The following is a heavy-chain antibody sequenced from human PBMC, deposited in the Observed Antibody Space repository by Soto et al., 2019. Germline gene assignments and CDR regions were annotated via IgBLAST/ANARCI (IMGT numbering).Heavy chain of an antibody. J-gene: IGHJ5*02. CDR1: GYSFTSYW. D-gene: IGHD3-3*01. Sequence: GESLKSSCKGSGYSFTSYWMGWVRQKHGKGLEWMGIIYPGDSDTRYSPSFQGQVTISADKSISTAYLQWSSLKASDTAMYYCARFRHRGNRPKNYDFWSGYYSWGQGTLVTVSS. CDR3: ARFRHRGNRPKNYDFWSGYYS. CDR2: IYPGDSDT. V-gene: IGHV5-51*01.